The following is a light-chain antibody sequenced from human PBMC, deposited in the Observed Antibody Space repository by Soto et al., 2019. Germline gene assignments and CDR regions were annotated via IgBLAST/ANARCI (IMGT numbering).Light chain of an antibody. CDR3: QQRRNWPRYT. Sequence: EIVLTRSPATLSLSPGERATLSCRASQSVSSSLAWYQQKPGQAPRLLIYDASDRATGIPARFSGSGSGTDFTLTISSLEPEDFAVYYCQQRRNWPRYTFGQGTKLEIK. CDR2: DAS. J-gene: IGKJ2*01. CDR1: QSVSSS. V-gene: IGKV3-11*01.